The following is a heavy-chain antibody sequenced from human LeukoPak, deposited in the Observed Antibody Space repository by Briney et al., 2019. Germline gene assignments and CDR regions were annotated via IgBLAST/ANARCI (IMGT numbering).Heavy chain of an antibody. CDR1: GFTFSSYA. CDR3: ARDPPSFQH. CDR2: ISGSGGST. Sequence: GGSLRLSCAASGFTFSSYAMSWVRQAPGKGLEWVSAISGSGGSTYYADSVKGRFTISRDNAKNSLYLQMSSLRAEDTAVYYCARDPPSFQHWGQGTLVTVSS. J-gene: IGHJ1*01. V-gene: IGHV3-23*01.